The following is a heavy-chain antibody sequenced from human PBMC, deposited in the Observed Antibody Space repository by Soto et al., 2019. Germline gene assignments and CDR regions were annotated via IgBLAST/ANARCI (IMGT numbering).Heavy chain of an antibody. CDR3: ARVKYYNSWQHYYGMDV. CDR1: GFTVSNDY. Sequence: GGSLRLSCAVSGFTVSNDYMTWVRQAPGKGLEWVSVIYSGGSTYYADSVKARFAISRDNSKNSLYLQMNSLRAEDTAVYYCARVKYYNSWQHYYGMDVWGQGTTVTVSS. D-gene: IGHD3-10*01. V-gene: IGHV3-66*01. J-gene: IGHJ6*02. CDR2: IYSGGST.